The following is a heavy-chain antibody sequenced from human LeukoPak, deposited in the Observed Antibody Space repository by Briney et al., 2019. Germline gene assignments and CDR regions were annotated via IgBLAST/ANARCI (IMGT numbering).Heavy chain of an antibody. V-gene: IGHV1-69*06. CDR3: ASAVAGSVMDY. CDR2: IIPIFGTA. Sequence: ASVKVSCKASGGTFNSYAISWVRQAPGQGLEWMGGIIPIFGTANYAQKFQGRVTITADKSTSTAYMELSSLRSEDTAVYYCASAVAGSVMDYWGQGTLVTVSS. J-gene: IGHJ4*02. CDR1: GGTFNSYA. D-gene: IGHD6-19*01.